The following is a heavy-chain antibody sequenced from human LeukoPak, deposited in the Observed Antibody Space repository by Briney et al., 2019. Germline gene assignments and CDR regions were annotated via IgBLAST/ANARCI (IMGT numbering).Heavy chain of an antibody. D-gene: IGHD3-22*01. CDR3: ARDGYYYDSSPTFDY. Sequence: GGSLRLSCAASGFTITDNYMSWVRQAPGKGLEWVSVLYSGGNTYYADSVKGRFTISRDNSKNTLYLQMNSLRVEDTAVYYCARDGYYYDSSPTFDYWGQGTLVTVSS. V-gene: IGHV3-66*01. CDR1: GFTITDNY. J-gene: IGHJ4*02. CDR2: LYSGGNT.